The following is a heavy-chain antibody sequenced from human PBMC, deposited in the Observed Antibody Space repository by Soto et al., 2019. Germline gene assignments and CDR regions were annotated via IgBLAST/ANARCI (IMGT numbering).Heavy chain of an antibody. J-gene: IGHJ6*02. V-gene: IGHV4-34*01. Sequence: SETLSLTCAVYGGSFSGYYWSWIRQPPGKGLEWIGEINHSGSTNYNPSLKSRVTISVDTSKNQFSLKLSSVTAADTAVYYCARGRGGSCYYGSGSSYTSQLTRRNYYYGMDVWGQGTTVTVSS. CDR1: GGSFSGYY. D-gene: IGHD3-10*01. CDR3: ARGRGGSCYYGSGSSYTSQLTRRNYYYGMDV. CDR2: INHSGST.